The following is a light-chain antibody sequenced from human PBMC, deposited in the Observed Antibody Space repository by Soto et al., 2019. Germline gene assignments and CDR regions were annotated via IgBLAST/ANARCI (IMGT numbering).Light chain of an antibody. V-gene: IGKV1-5*01. CDR2: QAS. J-gene: IGKJ1*01. CDR3: QQDHGYSRT. Sequence: DIQMTQSPSTLSASVGDRITIACRASQTISIWLAWYQQKPGEVPKLLIYQASSLVSGVPSRFSGSGSGTEFTLTITSLQADDFATDYCQQDHGYSRTCGQGTKVEV. CDR1: QTISIW.